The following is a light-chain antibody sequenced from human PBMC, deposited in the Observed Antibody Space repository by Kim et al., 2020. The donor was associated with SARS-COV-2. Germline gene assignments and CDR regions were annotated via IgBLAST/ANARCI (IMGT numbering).Light chain of an antibody. V-gene: IGKV3-11*01. CDR1: QSISSF. J-gene: IGKJ4*01. Sequence: SPGESATLSRRASQSISSFLAWYQQKPGQAPRLLIHDATNRATGIPARFSGSGSGTDFTLTISSLEPEDFAVYYCQQRDSWPLTFGGGTKVEIK. CDR2: DAT. CDR3: QQRDSWPLT.